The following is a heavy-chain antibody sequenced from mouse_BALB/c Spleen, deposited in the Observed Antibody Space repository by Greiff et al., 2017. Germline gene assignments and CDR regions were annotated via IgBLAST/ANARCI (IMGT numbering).Heavy chain of an antibody. D-gene: IGHD2-1*01. CDR3: ARTTHGNPRDYAMDY. CDR2: ISYDGSN. V-gene: IGHV3-6*02. Sequence: EVKLQESGPGLVKPSQSLSLTCSVTGYSITSGYYWNWIRQFPGNKLEWMGYISYDGSNNYNPSLKNRISITRDTSKNQFFLKLNSVTTEDTATYYCARTTHGNPRDYAMDYWGQGTSVTVSS. CDR1: GYSITSGYY. J-gene: IGHJ4*01.